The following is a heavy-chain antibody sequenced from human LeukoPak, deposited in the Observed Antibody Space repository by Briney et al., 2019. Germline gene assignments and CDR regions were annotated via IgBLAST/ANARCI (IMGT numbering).Heavy chain of an antibody. CDR1: GGSISSGSYY. CDR2: IYTSDST. J-gene: IGHJ4*02. V-gene: IGHV4-61*02. CDR3: ARFSPVTTSFDY. D-gene: IGHD4-17*01. Sequence: SQTLSLTCTVSGGSISSGSYYWSWIRQPAGKGLEWIGRIYTSDSTNCNPSLKSRVTISVDTSKNQFSLKLSSVTAADTAVYYCARFSPVTTSFDYWGQGTLVTVSS.